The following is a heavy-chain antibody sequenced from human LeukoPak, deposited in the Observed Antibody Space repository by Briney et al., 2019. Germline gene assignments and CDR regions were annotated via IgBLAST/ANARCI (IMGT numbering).Heavy chain of an antibody. J-gene: IGHJ4*02. V-gene: IGHV3-7*01. CDR3: VRGDCDY. CDR1: GVSVSGHW. Sequence: GGSLRLSCAASGVSVSGHWMSWVRQAPGKGLEWVATIEQNGNVKYYVDSVKGRFTISRDNAKNSLYLQMNSLRAEDTAVYYCVRGDCDYWGQGTLVTVSS. D-gene: IGHD2-21*01. CDR2: IEQNGNVK.